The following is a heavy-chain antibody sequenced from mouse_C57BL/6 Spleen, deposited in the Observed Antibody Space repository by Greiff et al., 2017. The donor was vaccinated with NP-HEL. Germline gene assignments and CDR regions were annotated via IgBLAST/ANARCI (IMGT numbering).Heavy chain of an antibody. D-gene: IGHD3-2*02. CDR1: GFTFSDYG. V-gene: IGHV5-15*01. CDR3: ARQPAQGYFDV. CDR2: ISNLAYSI. J-gene: IGHJ1*03. Sequence: EVKLMESGGGLVQPGGSLKLSCAASGFTFSDYGMAWVRQAPRKGPEWVAFISNLAYSIYYADTVTGRFTISRENAKNTLYLEMSSLRSEDTAMYYCARQPAQGYFDVWGTGTTVTVSS.